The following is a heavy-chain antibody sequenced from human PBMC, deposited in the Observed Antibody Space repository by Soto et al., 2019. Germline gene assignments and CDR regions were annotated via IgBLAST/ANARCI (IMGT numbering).Heavy chain of an antibody. J-gene: IGHJ4*02. D-gene: IGHD3-3*01. V-gene: IGHV4-34*01. CDR1: GGSFSGYY. Sequence: SETLSLTCAVYGGSFSGYYWSWIRQPPGKGLEWIGEINHSGSTNYNPSLKSRVTISVDTSKNQFSLKLSSVTAADTAVYYCARMGFWSGYFKWGQGTLVTVSS. CDR2: INHSGST. CDR3: ARMGFWSGYFK.